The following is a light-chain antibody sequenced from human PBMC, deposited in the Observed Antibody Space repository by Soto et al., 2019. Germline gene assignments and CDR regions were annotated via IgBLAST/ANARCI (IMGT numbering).Light chain of an antibody. CDR1: QGISSW. V-gene: IGKV1-12*01. CDR2: AAS. Sequence: IQMTQSPSSVSASVGDRVTITCRASQGISSWLAWYQQKPGKAPKLLIYAASGLQGGVPSRFRGRGSLKYLTLTTSDLQPDDFATYYCQQAKSSPFTLGGGTKVDIK. CDR3: QQAKSSPFT. J-gene: IGKJ4*01.